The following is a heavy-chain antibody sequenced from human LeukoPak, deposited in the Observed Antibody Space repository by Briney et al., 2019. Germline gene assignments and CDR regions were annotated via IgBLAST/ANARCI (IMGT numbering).Heavy chain of an antibody. V-gene: IGHV4-39*01. CDR1: GGSISSSSYY. CDR2: IYYSGST. D-gene: IGHD3-10*01. Sequence: SETLSLTCTVSGGSISSSSYYWGWIRQPPGKGLEWIGSIYYSGSTYYNPSLRSRVTISVDTSKNQFSLKLSSVTAADTAVYYCASWFRRYFDYWGQGTLVTVSS. J-gene: IGHJ4*02. CDR3: ASWFRRYFDY.